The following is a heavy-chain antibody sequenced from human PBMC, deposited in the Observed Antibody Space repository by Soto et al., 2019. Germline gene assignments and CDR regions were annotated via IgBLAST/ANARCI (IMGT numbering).Heavy chain of an antibody. CDR3: AGAGGARYFDY. CDR1: GGSISSGDYY. CDR2: IYYSLRT. Sequence: QVQLQESGPGLVKPPQTLSLTCTVSGGSISSGDYYWRWIRQPPGKGLEWIGYIYYSLRTYYNPSVTCRASISVCTSKSHFCLTLSYVPAADTAVCFCAGAGGARYFDYCGQGALVTVSS. V-gene: IGHV4-30-4*01. J-gene: IGHJ4*02. D-gene: IGHD3-10*01.